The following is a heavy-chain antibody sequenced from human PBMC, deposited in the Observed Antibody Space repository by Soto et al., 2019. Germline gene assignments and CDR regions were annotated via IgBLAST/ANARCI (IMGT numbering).Heavy chain of an antibody. CDR1: GGTFSSYA. Sequence: GASVKVSCKASGGTFSSYAISWVRQAPGQGLEWMGGIIPIFGTANYAQKFQGRVTITADESTSTAYMELSSLRSEDTAVYYCARDLGNKHYYYFYWGQGTLVTVSS. V-gene: IGHV1-69*13. CDR3: ARDLGNKHYYYFY. J-gene: IGHJ4*02. D-gene: IGHD2-21*02. CDR2: IIPIFGTA.